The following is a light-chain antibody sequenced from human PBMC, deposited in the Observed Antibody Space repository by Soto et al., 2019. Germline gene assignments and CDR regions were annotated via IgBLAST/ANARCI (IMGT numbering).Light chain of an antibody. J-gene: IGLJ2*01. V-gene: IGLV2-11*01. CDR1: SSDVGGYNY. Sequence: QSALTQPRSVSGSPGQSVTISCTGTSSDVGGYNYVSWYQQHPGKAPKLMIYDVTTRPSGVPDRFSGSKSGNTASLTISGLQAEDEADYYCSSYTSSSTVVFGGGTKLTVL. CDR2: DVT. CDR3: SSYTSSSTVV.